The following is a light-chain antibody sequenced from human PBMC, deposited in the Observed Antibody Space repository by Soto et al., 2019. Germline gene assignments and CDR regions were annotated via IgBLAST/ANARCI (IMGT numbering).Light chain of an antibody. J-gene: IGLJ3*02. Sequence: QSVMTQPPSVSAAPGQKVTISCSGSSSNIGGNSVSWYQQHPGKAPRLMIYEVNKRPSGVPDRFSGSKSGYTASLTVSGLQTEDEAFYYCSSSAGIYHYLVFGGGTKLTVL. CDR1: SSNIGGNS. CDR2: EVN. CDR3: SSSAGIYHYLV. V-gene: IGLV2-8*01.